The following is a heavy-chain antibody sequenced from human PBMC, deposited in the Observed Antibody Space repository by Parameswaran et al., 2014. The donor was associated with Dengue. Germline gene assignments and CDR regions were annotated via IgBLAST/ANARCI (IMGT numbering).Heavy chain of an antibody. V-gene: IGHV1-69*04. J-gene: IGHJ6*02. CDR3: AGAGDTALVTKYYYFGMDV. Sequence: WVRQAPGQGLEWMGRIIPIFGIPEYSQQFLGRVTISADKSTSTAYMELSSLRSEDTAVYYCAGAGDTALVTKYYYFGMDVWGQGATVTVSS. CDR2: IIPIFGIP. D-gene: IGHD5-18*01.